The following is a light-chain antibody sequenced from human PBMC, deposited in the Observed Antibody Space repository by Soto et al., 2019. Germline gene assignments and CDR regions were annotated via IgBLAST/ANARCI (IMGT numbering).Light chain of an antibody. J-gene: IGKJ4*01. CDR1: QPISSW. CDR2: SAS. V-gene: IGKV1-12*01. CDR3: QQASSFPLT. Sequence: IQVTQSPSSVSASVGDRVTITCRASQPISSWLAWYQQKPGQPPNLLIYSASTLRSGVPSRFSGSESGTLFTLTITNLQPEDFATYYCQQASSFPLTFGGGTKVEVE.